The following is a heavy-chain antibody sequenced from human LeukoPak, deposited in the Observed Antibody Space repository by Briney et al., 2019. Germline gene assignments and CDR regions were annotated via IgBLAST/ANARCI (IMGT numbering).Heavy chain of an antibody. V-gene: IGHV3-7*03. D-gene: IGHD2-21*02. CDR3: ARDGGADCYYDN. CDR2: IKQDGSDK. J-gene: IGHJ4*02. CDR1: GFTFSSYW. Sequence: GGSLRLSCAASGFTFSSYWMSWVRQAPGKGLEWVANIKQDGSDKYYVGSVKGRFTISRDNAKNSLYLQMNSLRAEDTAVYYCARDGGADCYYDNWGLGTLVTVSS.